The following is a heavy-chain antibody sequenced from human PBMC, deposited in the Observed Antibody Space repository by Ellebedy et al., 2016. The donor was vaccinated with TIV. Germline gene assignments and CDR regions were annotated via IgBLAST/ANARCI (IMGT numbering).Heavy chain of an antibody. CDR3: ARDYSYGSGSRTYYYGMDV. V-gene: IGHV3-33*01. J-gene: IGHJ6*02. D-gene: IGHD3-10*01. CDR2: IWYDGINK. CDR1: GFTFSSYG. Sequence: GGSLRLSCAASGFTFSSYGMPWVRQAPGKGLEWVAVIWYDGINKYYADSVKGRLPISRANSKNTLYLKMTSLRPEDTAVYYCARDYSYGSGSRTYYYGMDVWGQGTTVTVSS.